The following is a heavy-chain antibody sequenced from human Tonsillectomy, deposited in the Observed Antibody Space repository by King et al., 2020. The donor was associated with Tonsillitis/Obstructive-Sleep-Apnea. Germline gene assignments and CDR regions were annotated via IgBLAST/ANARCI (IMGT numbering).Heavy chain of an antibody. V-gene: IGHV3-30-3*01. CDR3: ARDVEAGCCAV. CDR1: GFTFNSYL. Sequence: VQLVESGGGVVQPGRSLRLSCAASGFTFNSYLMHWVRQAPGKGLEWVAVISFDGSYTYYVDSVKGRFTISRDNSKNSLYLQMNSLRPEDTAVYYCARDVEAGCCAVGGEGTTVTVSS. CDR2: ISFDGSYT. J-gene: IGHJ6*04. D-gene: IGHD2-8*01.